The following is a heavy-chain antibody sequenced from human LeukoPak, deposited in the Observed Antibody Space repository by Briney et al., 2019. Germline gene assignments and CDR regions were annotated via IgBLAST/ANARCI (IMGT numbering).Heavy chain of an antibody. CDR2: INPNNGGT. Sequence: GASVKVSCKTSGYTFTDYNMHWVRQAPGQGLEWMGWINPNNGGTNYTEKFQGRVTMTRDTSISTAYMELSRLRSDDTAVYHCARGEKIYDFLTGYPKNGSPPGGQGPL. J-gene: IGHJ5*02. D-gene: IGHD3-9*01. CDR3: ARGEKIYDFLTGYPKNGSPP. CDR1: GYTFTDYN. V-gene: IGHV1-2*02.